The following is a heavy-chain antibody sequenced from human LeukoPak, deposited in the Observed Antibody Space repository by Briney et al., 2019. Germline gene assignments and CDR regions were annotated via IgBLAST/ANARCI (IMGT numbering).Heavy chain of an antibody. J-gene: IGHJ4*02. CDR3: ARVSLRFGELMY. D-gene: IGHD3-10*01. CDR1: GGSFSGYY. V-gene: IGHV4-34*01. Sequence: SETLSLTCAVYGGSFSGYYWSWIRQPPGKGLEWIGEINHSGSTNYNPSLKSRLTISVDTPKNQFSLKLSSVTAADTAVYYCARVSLRFGELMYWGQGTLVTVSS. CDR2: INHSGST.